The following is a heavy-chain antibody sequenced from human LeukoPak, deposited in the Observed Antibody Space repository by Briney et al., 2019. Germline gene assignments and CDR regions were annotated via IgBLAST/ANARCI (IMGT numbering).Heavy chain of an antibody. J-gene: IGHJ3*02. V-gene: IGHV3-21*01. CDR1: GFTFSSYS. CDR3: AREFRDIVVVTAILDDAFDI. D-gene: IGHD2-21*02. CDR2: ISNSSSYI. Sequence: PGGSLRLSCAASGFTFSSYSMNWVRQAPGKGLEWVSSISNSSSYIYYADSVKGRFTISRDNAKNSLYLQMNSLRAEDTAVYYCAREFRDIVVVTAILDDAFDIWGQGTMVTVSS.